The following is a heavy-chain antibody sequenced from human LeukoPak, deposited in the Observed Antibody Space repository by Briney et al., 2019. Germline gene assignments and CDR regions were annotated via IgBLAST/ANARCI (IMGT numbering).Heavy chain of an antibody. D-gene: IGHD3-3*01. Sequence: PGGSLRLSCAASGFTFTRFWLTWVRQSPGKGLEWVANINPDGTKTTYVDSVEGRFAISRDNAKNSVFLLMTSLRAEDTAMYYCATVPASVDSSWGLGTLVAVSS. CDR1: GFTFTRFW. CDR3: ATVPASVDSS. CDR2: INPDGTKT. V-gene: IGHV3-7*01. J-gene: IGHJ5*02.